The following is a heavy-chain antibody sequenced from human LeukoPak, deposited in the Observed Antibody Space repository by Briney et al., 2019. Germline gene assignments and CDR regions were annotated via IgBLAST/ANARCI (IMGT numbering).Heavy chain of an antibody. CDR3: ARVVPAAISWFDP. V-gene: IGHV4-4*02. Sequence: SETLSLTCAVSGGSISSSNWWSWVRQPPGQGLEWIGEIYHSGSTNYNPSLKSRVTISVDKSKNQFSLKLSSVTAADTAVYYCARVVPAAISWFDPWGQGTLVTVSS. J-gene: IGHJ5*02. D-gene: IGHD2-2*01. CDR2: IYHSGST. CDR1: GGSISSSNW.